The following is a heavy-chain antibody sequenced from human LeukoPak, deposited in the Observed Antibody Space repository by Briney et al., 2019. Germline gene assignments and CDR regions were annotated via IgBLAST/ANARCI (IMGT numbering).Heavy chain of an antibody. CDR2: INHSGST. V-gene: IGHV4-34*01. Sequence: SETLSLTCAVYGGSFSGYYWSWIRQPPGKGLEWIGEINHSGSTNYNPSLKSRVTISVDTSKDQFSLKLSSVTAADTAVYYCARGPPKYYDFSSGYYDYYYYGMDVWGQGTTVTVSS. D-gene: IGHD3-3*01. CDR3: ARGPPKYYDFSSGYYDYYYYGMDV. CDR1: GGSFSGYY. J-gene: IGHJ6*02.